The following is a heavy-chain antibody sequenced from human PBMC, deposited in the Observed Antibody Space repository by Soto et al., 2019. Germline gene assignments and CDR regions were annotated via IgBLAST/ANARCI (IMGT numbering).Heavy chain of an antibody. CDR2: IDGSGYTT. V-gene: IGHV3-23*01. CDR3: APTTVTTSKRDY. J-gene: IGHJ4*02. Sequence: EVQLLESGGGLVQPGESLRLSCAASGFIFSTYAMTWVRQAPGKGPEWVSTIDGSGYTTYYADSVQGRFTISRDNSQNTLYLQLNSLISDDTAVYYCAPTTVTTSKRDYWGQGTLVAVSS. CDR1: GFIFSTYA. D-gene: IGHD4-17*01.